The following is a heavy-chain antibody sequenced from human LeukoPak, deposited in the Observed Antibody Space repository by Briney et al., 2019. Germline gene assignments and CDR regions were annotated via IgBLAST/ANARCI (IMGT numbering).Heavy chain of an antibody. CDR2: IIPIFGTV. J-gene: IGHJ4*02. CDR3: ARYCGGDCYSEFGSPFDY. CDR1: GGTFKSNT. D-gene: IGHD2-21*01. Sequence: SVTVSFTASGGTFKSNTISWMRQAPGQGLEWMGGIIPIFGTVSYTQKFQGRVTIAADESTSTSYMELSSLRSDDTAVYYCARYCGGDCYSEFGSPFDYWGQGTPVTVSS. V-gene: IGHV1-69*13.